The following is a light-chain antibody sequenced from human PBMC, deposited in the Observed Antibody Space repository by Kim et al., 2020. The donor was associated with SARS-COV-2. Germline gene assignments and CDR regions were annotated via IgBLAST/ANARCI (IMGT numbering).Light chain of an antibody. Sequence: SYELTQPPSVSVSPGQTASITCSGAKLGDKYACWYQQKPGQSPVLVFYQDSKRPSGIPERFSGSNSGNTATLTISGTQAMDEADYYCQAWDSSSNWVFGG. V-gene: IGLV3-1*01. CDR1: KLGDKY. CDR2: QDS. J-gene: IGLJ3*02. CDR3: QAWDSSSNWV.